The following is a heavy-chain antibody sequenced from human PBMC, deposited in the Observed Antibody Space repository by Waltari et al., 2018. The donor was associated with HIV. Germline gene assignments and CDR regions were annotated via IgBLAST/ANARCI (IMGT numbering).Heavy chain of an antibody. CDR2: ISGSGTIT. CDR3: SRDGRGLVPSARTKGGGGMDV. CDR1: GFVFNSYG. D-gene: IGHD2-8*01. Sequence: EELSQPATISVKPGGALTLSCVASGFVFNSYGLTWVRQVSGKGPEWLGSISGSGTITSYAKFMKGRVTIVRDNYKNILTLRVKNMKVDDTAVYFCSRDGRGLVPSARTKGGGGMDVWGQGTTVTVSS. V-gene: IGHV3-23*01. J-gene: IGHJ6*02.